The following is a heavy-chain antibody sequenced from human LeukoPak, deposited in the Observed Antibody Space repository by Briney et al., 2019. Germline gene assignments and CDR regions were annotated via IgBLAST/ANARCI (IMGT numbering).Heavy chain of an antibody. CDR2: ISSSTIYI. CDR3: ARTAGRGHFDY. D-gene: IGHD6-13*01. CDR1: GFTFSSYN. V-gene: IGHV3-21*01. Sequence: PGGSLRLSCAASGFTFSSYNMNWVRQAPGKGLEWVSSISSSTIYIYYADSVKGRFTISRDNAKNSLYLQMNSLRAEDTAVYYCARTAGRGHFDYWGQGTLVTVSS. J-gene: IGHJ4*02.